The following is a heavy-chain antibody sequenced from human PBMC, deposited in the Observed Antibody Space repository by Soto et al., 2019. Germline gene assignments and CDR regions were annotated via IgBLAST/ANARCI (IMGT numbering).Heavy chain of an antibody. V-gene: IGHV3-7*01. J-gene: IGHJ4*02. CDR2: IKQDGSEK. CDR1: GFTFSSYW. CDR3: ARDILAVAIFDY. Sequence: PGGSLRLSCAASGFTFSSYWISWGRQAPGKGLEWVANIKQDGSEKYYVDSVKGRFTISRDNAKNSLYLQMNSLRAEDTAVYYCARDILAVAIFDYWGQGTLVTVSS. D-gene: IGHD6-19*01.